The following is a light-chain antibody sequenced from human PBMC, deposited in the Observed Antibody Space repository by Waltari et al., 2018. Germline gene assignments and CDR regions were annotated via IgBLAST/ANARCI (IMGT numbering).Light chain of an antibody. V-gene: IGKV4-1*01. Sequence: DIVMTQSPDSLAVSLGERATIRCKSSQSLLYSLNNKNYLAWYQQKPGQPPKLLISWASTRKSGVPDRFSGSGSGTDFTHIVSSLQPEDFATYYCQQLNSYPSTFGQGTRLEIK. CDR2: WAS. CDR3: QQLNSYPST. J-gene: IGKJ5*01. CDR1: QSLLYSLNNKNY.